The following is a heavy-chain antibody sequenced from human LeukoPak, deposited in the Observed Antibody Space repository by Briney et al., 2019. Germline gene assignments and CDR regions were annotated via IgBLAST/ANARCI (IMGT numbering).Heavy chain of an antibody. J-gene: IGHJ5*02. CDR3: ARMRAGIVGGFDP. D-gene: IGHD1-26*01. CDR1: GDSISGSYW. Sequence: PSETLSLTCAVSGDSISGSYWWGWIRQPPGKGLEWIGYISSSGSIYYNPSLKSRVTMSVDTSKSQFSLKLSSVTAVDTAVYYCARMRAGIVGGFDPWGQGTLVTVSS. V-gene: IGHV4-28*05. CDR2: ISSSGSI.